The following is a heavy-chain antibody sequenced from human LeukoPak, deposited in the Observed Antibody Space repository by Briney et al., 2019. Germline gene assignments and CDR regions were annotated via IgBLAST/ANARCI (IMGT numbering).Heavy chain of an antibody. Sequence: GGSLRLSCAASGFTFNNYAMNWVRQAPGKGLEWVSVISGSGGTTYYADSVKGRFTISRDSSKNTLYLQMNSLRAEDTALYHCARNNGMDVWGQGTTVIVSS. V-gene: IGHV3-23*01. CDR3: ARNNGMDV. CDR1: GFTFNNYA. CDR2: ISGSGGTT. J-gene: IGHJ6*02.